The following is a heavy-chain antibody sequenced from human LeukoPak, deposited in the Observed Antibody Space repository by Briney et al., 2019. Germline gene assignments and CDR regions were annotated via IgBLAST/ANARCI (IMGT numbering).Heavy chain of an antibody. CDR3: ARTRVGATTNYFDY. Sequence: SVKDSCKASGGTFSSYAISWVRQAPGQGLEWMGGIIPIFGTANYAQKFQGRVTITTDESTSTAYMELSSLRSEDTAVYYCARTRVGATTNYFDYWGQGTLVTVSS. CDR1: GGTFSSYA. D-gene: IGHD1-26*01. J-gene: IGHJ4*02. CDR2: IIPIFGTA. V-gene: IGHV1-69*05.